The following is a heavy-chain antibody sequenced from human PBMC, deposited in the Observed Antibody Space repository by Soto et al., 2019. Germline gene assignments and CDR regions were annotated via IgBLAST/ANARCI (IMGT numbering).Heavy chain of an antibody. CDR3: ARDIEAGAVHGALNWFDP. V-gene: IGHV4-31*03. CDR1: GGSISSGGYY. J-gene: IGHJ5*02. Sequence: PSETLSLTCTVSGGSISSGGYYWSWIRQHPGKGLEWIGYIYYSGSTYYNPSLKSRVTISVDTSKNQFSLKLSSVTAADTAVYYCARDIEAGAVHGALNWFDPWGQGTLVTVSS. CDR2: IYYSGST. D-gene: IGHD4-17*01.